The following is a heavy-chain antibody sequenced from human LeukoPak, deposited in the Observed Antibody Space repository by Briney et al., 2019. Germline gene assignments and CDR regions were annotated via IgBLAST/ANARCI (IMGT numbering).Heavy chain of an antibody. J-gene: IGHJ3*02. V-gene: IGHV4-39*01. CDR2: FYDSGNT. CDR3: ARHTRPGYSGYENAFDI. Sequence: SESQSPTRPVSGPSISSSRSYWAWLRQAPGEGPEWIGNFYDSGNTRYSPSLKSRVTISGDTSKNQFSLKLTSVTAADTAVYYCARHTRPGYSGYENAFDIWGQGTMVTVSS. D-gene: IGHD5-12*01. CDR1: GPSISSSRSY.